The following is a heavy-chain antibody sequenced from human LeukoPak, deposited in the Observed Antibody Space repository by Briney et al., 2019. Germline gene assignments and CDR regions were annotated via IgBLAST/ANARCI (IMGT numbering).Heavy chain of an antibody. D-gene: IGHD6-13*01. CDR2: INHSGST. CDR3: ARFSSSWYKY. CDR1: GGSFSGYY. J-gene: IGHJ4*02. V-gene: IGHV4-34*01. Sequence: SETLSLTCAVYGGSFSGYYWSWIRQPPGKGLEWIGEINHSGSTNYNPSLKSRVTISVDTSKNQFSLKLSSVTAADTAVYYCARFSSSWYKYWGQGTLATVSS.